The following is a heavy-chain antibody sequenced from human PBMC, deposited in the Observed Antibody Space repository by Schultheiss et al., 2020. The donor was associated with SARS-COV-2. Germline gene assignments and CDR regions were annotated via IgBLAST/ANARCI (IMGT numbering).Heavy chain of an antibody. Sequence: ASVKVSCKPSGYTFTSYAISWVRQAPGQGLEWVGWISDYNGNTTYAHKFQGRVTITADESTSTAYMELSSLRSEDTAVYYCARDQPGIRFLEWSGILYWGQGTLVTVSS. V-gene: IGHV1-18*01. CDR1: GYTFTSYA. D-gene: IGHD3-3*01. CDR3: ARDQPGIRFLEWSGILY. CDR2: ISDYNGNT. J-gene: IGHJ4*02.